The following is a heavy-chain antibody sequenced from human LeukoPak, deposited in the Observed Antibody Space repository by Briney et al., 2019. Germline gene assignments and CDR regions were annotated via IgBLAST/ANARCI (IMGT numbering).Heavy chain of an antibody. J-gene: IGHJ4*02. Sequence: SETLSLTCTVSGGSISSYYWSWIRQPPGKGLEWIGYIYYSGSTNYNPSLKSQVTISVDTSKNQFSLKLSSVTAADTAVDYCARDWTEFEGGGMENWGQGTLVTVSS. CDR1: GGSISSYY. D-gene: IGHD3-16*01. CDR3: ARDWTEFEGGGMEN. V-gene: IGHV4-59*01. CDR2: IYYSGST.